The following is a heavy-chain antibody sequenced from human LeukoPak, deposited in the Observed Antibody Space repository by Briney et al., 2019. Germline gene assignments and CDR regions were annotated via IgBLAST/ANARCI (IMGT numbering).Heavy chain of an antibody. CDR1: GYISTTYA. CDR3: ARGIRVNWFDP. D-gene: IGHD3-3*02. J-gene: IGHJ5*02. CDR2: INTGNGNT. V-gene: IGHV1-3*03. Sequence: GASVKVSCKASGYISTTYAMHWVRQAPGQRLEWMGWINTGNGNTKYSQEFQGRVTITRDTSASTVYMELSSLRSDDVAVYYCARGIRVNWFDPWGQGTLVTVSS.